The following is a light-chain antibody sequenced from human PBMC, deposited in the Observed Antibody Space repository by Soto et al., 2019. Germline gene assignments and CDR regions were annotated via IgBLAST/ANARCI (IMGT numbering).Light chain of an antibody. V-gene: IGKV1-39*01. CDR1: QSISSY. J-gene: IGKJ5*01. CDR3: LQSYSTFIT. CDR2: AAS. Sequence: DIQMTQSPSSLSASVGDRVTITCRASQSISSYLNWYQQKPGKAPKLLIYAASSLQSGVPSRFSGSGSGTDFTLTISRLQPEDFATYYCLQSYSTFITFGQGTRLEIK.